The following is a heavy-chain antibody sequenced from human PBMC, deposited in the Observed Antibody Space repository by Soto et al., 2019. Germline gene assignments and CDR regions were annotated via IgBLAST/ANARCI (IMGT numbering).Heavy chain of an antibody. J-gene: IGHJ5*02. Sequence: SLRLSCAASGFIFENFGMSWVRQAPGKGLEWISSISGSGFKKYYADSVKGRFTISRDNSKSTVYLELNNLSAEDTAVYHCAKNQGVELVPLATVDWFDPWGQGSVVTVSS. CDR3: AKNQGVELVPLATVDWFDP. CDR1: GFIFENFG. CDR2: ISGSGFKK. D-gene: IGHD1-26*01. V-gene: IGHV3-23*01.